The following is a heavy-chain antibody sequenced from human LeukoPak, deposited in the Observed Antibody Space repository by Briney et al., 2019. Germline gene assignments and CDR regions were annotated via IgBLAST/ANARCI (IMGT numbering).Heavy chain of an antibody. CDR3: AKVPYSDYGSGRPPFMDV. D-gene: IGHD3-10*01. J-gene: IGHJ6*02. V-gene: IGHV3-23*01. CDR2: ISTSGVNT. CDR1: GFSFNTCA. Sequence: GGSLRLSCAAPGFSFNTCAMSWVRQTPGKGLEWVSAISTSGVNTYYGESVKGRFTISRDTSQNTLYLQMNSLRAEDTAIHYCAKVPYSDYGSGRPPFMDVWGQGTTVAVSS.